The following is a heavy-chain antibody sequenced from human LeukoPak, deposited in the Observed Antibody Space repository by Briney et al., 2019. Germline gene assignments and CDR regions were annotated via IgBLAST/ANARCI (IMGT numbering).Heavy chain of an antibody. CDR2: IYYSGST. J-gene: IGHJ3*02. CDR1: GCSISSYY. CDR3: ARGYCSSTSCYAFGAFDI. Sequence: SETLSLTCTVSGCSISSYYWSWIRQPPGKGLEWIGYIYYSGSTNYNPSLKSRVTISVDTSKNQFSLKLSSVTAADTAVYYCARGYCSSTSCYAFGAFDIWGQGTMVTVSS. V-gene: IGHV4-59*01. D-gene: IGHD2-2*01.